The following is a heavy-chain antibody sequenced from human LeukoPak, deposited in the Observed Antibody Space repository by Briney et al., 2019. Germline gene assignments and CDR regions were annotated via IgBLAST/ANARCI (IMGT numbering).Heavy chain of an antibody. V-gene: IGHV4-59*08. D-gene: IGHD3-10*01. CDR1: GGSISSYY. CDR2: IYYSGST. Sequence: SETLSLTCTVSGGSISSYYWSWIWQPPGKGLEWIGYIYYSGSTNYNPSLKSRVTMSVDTSKNQFSLKLSSVTAADTAVYYCARSPTGDDLWGRGTLVTVSS. J-gene: IGHJ2*01. CDR3: ARSPTGDDL.